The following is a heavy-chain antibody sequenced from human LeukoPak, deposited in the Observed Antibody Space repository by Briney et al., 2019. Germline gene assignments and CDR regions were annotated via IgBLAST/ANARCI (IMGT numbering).Heavy chain of an antibody. J-gene: IGHJ6*04. CDR1: GFTFSDYY. D-gene: IGHD6-19*01. CDR2: ISSGSSYT. V-gene: IGHV3-11*06. Sequence: PGGSLRLSCAASGFTFSDYYMSWIRQAPGKGLEWVSYISSGSSYTNYADSVKGRFTISRDNAKNSLYLQMNSLRAEDTAVYYCARDRSSGWLGDYYYGMDVWGKGTTVTVSS. CDR3: ARDRSSGWLGDYYYGMDV.